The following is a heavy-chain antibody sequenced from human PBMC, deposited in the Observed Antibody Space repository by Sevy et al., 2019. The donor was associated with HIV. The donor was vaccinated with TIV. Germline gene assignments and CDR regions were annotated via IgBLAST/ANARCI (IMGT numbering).Heavy chain of an antibody. CDR3: AAGYTTGWYPGEFDY. Sequence: GGSLRLSCAASGFTFSKYSMSWVRQPPGKGLEWVSTLSFGCGEINYADSVKGRFTISRDNSKNTLYLQMNSLRAEDTAVYYCAAGYTTGWYPGEFDYWGQGTLVTVSS. CDR2: LSFGCGEI. D-gene: IGHD6-19*01. J-gene: IGHJ4*02. V-gene: IGHV3-23*01. CDR1: GFTFSKYS.